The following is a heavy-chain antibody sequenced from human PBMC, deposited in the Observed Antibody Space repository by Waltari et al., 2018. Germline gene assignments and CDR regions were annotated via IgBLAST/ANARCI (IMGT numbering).Heavy chain of an antibody. J-gene: IGHJ4*02. D-gene: IGHD2-15*01. CDR2: IKQDGSEK. V-gene: IGHV3-7*01. CDR3: VRGAVDN. CDR1: GFTFSTHW. Sequence: EVQLVESGGGLVQPGGSLRLSCAASGFTFSTHWMSWARQAPGKGLGWMANIKQDGSEKNYVDSVKGRFTISRDNAKNSLYLQMNSLRAEDSAVYHCVRGAVDNWGQGTLVTVSS.